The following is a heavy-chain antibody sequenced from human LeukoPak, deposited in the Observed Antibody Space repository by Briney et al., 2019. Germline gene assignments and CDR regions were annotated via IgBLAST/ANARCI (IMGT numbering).Heavy chain of an antibody. CDR2: ISSRSRNI. D-gene: IGHD5-24*01. CDR1: GFTFSSYS. Sequence: GGSLRLSCAASGFTFSSYSMNWVRQAPGKGLEWVSSISSRSRNIYYADSVKGRFTISRDNAKKSLYMQMNSLRAEDTAVYYCARGSIDGYNLIDAFDIWGQGTMVTVSS. V-gene: IGHV3-21*01. CDR3: ARGSIDGYNLIDAFDI. J-gene: IGHJ3*02.